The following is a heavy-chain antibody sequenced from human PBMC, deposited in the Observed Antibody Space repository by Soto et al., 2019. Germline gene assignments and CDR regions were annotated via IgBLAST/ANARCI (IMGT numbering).Heavy chain of an antibody. D-gene: IGHD2-2*01. CDR1: GFTFSSYW. CDR2: INSDGSST. CDR3: ASGLVPAGFDY. J-gene: IGHJ4*02. V-gene: IGHV3-74*01. Sequence: GGSLRLSCAASGFTFSSYWMHWVRQAPGKGLVWVSRINSDGSSTSYADSVKGRFTISRDNAKNTLYLQMNSLRAEDTTVYYCASGLVPAGFDYWGQGTLVTVSS.